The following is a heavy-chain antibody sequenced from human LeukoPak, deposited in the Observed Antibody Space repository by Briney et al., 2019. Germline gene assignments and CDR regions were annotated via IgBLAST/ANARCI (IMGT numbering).Heavy chain of an antibody. D-gene: IGHD3-10*01. Sequence: GESLKISCKGSGYRFTNNWIGWVRQMPGKGLEWMGIILPGDSDTRYSPSFQGQVTISADKSISTAYVQWSSLKASDTAMYYCATYAGTSSKYFQHWGQGTLVTVSS. V-gene: IGHV5-51*01. J-gene: IGHJ1*01. CDR1: GYRFTNNW. CDR2: ILPGDSDT. CDR3: ATYAGTSSKYFQH.